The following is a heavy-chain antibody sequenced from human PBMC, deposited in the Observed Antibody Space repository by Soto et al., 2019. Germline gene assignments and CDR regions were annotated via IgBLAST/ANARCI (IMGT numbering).Heavy chain of an antibody. CDR1: GFTFDDYA. J-gene: IGHJ6*02. V-gene: IGHV3-9*01. Sequence: PGGSLRLSCAASGFTFDDYAMHWVRQAPGKGLEWVSGISWNSGSIGYADSVKGRFTISRDNAKNSLYLQMNSLRAEDTALYYCAKDIWNWNDAYYYYYGMDVWGQGTTVTVSS. CDR3: AKDIWNWNDAYYYYYGMDV. CDR2: ISWNSGSI. D-gene: IGHD1-1*01.